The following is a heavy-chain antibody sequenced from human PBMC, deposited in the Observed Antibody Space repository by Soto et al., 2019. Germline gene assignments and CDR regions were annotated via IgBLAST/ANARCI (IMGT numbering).Heavy chain of an antibody. V-gene: IGHV5-10-1*01. CDR3: ARHRGDNTHYYDSSGYYGPGY. J-gene: IGHJ4*02. CDR1: GYSFTSYW. CDR2: IDPSDSYT. Sequence: GESLKISCKGSGYSFTSYWISWVRQMPGKGLEWMGRIDPSDSYTNYSPSFQGHVTISADKSISTAYLQWSSLKASDTAMYYCARHRGDNTHYYDSSGYYGPGYWGQGTLVTVSS. D-gene: IGHD3-22*01.